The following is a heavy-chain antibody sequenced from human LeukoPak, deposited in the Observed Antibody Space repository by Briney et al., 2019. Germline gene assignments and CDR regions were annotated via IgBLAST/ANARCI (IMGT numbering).Heavy chain of an antibody. Sequence: GGSLRLSCAASGFSLSDYWMNWVRQVPGKRPVWVSHISPDGGNIAYADSVKGRFTISRDSAKNTLYLQMNSLRVEDTAIYYCVRDGRGRTPYDCWGQGTLVTVSS. D-gene: IGHD2-15*01. CDR3: VRDGRGRTPYDC. CDR1: GFSLSDYW. CDR2: ISPDGGNI. V-gene: IGHV3-74*01. J-gene: IGHJ4*02.